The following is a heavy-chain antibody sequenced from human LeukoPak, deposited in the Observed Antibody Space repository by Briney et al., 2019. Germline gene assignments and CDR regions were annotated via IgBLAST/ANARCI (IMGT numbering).Heavy chain of an antibody. CDR1: GFMFSSYA. J-gene: IGHJ6*02. CDR2: ISGSGDRT. Sequence: QPGGSLRLPCAASGFMFSSYAMSWVRQAPGKGLEWVSDISGSGDRTNQADSVKGRFTISRDNSKNTLYLQMNSLRAEDTAVYYCAKGGSGYYYNNGMDVWGQGTTVTVSS. CDR3: AKGGSGYYYNNGMDV. V-gene: IGHV3-23*01. D-gene: IGHD3-3*01.